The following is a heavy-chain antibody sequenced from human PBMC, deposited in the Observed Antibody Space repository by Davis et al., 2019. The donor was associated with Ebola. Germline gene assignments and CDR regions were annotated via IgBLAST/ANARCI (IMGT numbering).Heavy chain of an antibody. J-gene: IGHJ6*02. CDR3: ARFADYHYDFWRGLYYSYYGMDV. CDR2: INHSGST. D-gene: IGHD3-3*01. Sequence: SETLSLTCAVYGGSFSGYYWSWIRQPPGKGLEWIGEINHSGSTNYNPSLKSRVTISVDTSKNQFSLKLSSVTAADTAVYYCARFADYHYDFWRGLYYSYYGMDVWGQGTTVTVSS. CDR1: GGSFSGYY. V-gene: IGHV4-34*01.